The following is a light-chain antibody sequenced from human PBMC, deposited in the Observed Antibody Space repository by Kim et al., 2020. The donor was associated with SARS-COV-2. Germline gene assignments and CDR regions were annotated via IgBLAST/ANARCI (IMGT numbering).Light chain of an antibody. CDR3: HQYYSIPRT. J-gene: IGKJ1*01. V-gene: IGKV4-1*01. CDR1: QSVLHTANNQNY. CDR2: WAS. Sequence: ATISCRSSQSVLHTANNQNYLTWYPQKPGQPPKLLIYWASTRASGVPDRFSGSGSGTDFTLTISSLQAEDAAVYYCHQYYSIPRTFGQGTKVDIK.